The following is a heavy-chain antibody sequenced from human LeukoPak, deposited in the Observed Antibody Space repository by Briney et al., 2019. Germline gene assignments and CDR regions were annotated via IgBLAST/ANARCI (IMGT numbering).Heavy chain of an antibody. Sequence: GESLKISCKASGYTFTGYYMHWVRQAPGQGLEWMGWINPNSGGTNYAQKFQGRVTMTRDTSISTAYMELSRLRSDDTAVYYCARLAYYYDSSGYYSRAFDIWGQRTMVTVSS. D-gene: IGHD3-22*01. CDR2: INPNSGGT. V-gene: IGHV1-2*02. J-gene: IGHJ3*02. CDR3: ARLAYYYDSSGYYSRAFDI. CDR1: GYTFTGYY.